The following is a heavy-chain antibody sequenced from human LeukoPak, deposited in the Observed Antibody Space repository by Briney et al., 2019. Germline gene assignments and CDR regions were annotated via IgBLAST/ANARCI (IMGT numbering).Heavy chain of an antibody. CDR1: GGSFSGYY. J-gene: IGHJ6*04. Sequence: PSETLSLTCAVYGGSFSGYYWSWIRQPPGKGLEWIGEINHSGSTNYNPSLKSRVTISVDTSKNQFSLKLSSVTAADTAVYYCARYCSGGSCYSAYYYGMDVWGKGATVTVSS. CDR3: ARYCSGGSCYSAYYYGMDV. CDR2: INHSGST. V-gene: IGHV4-34*01. D-gene: IGHD2-15*01.